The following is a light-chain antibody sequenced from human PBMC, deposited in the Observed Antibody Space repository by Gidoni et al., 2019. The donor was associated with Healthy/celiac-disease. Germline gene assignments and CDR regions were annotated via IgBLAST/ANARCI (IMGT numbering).Light chain of an antibody. CDR2: DVS. Sequence: SALTHPRSVSGSPGQSVTISCTGTSSDVGGYNYVSWYQQHPGKAPKLMIYDVSKRPSGVPDRCSGSKSGNTASLTISGLQAEDEADYYCCSYAGSYTLVFGGGTKLTVL. CDR1: SSDVGGYNY. CDR3: CSYAGSYTLV. V-gene: IGLV2-11*01. J-gene: IGLJ2*01.